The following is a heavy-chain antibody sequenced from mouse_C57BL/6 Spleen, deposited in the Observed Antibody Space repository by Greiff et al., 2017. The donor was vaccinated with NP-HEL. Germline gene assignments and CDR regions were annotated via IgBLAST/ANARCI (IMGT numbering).Heavy chain of an antibody. V-gene: IGHV1-52*01. CDR2: IDPSDSET. CDR1: GYTFASYW. Sequence: QVQLQQPGAELVRPGSSVKLSCKASGYTFASYWMHWVKQRPIQGLEWIGNIDPSDSETHYNQKFKDKATLTVDKSSSTAYMQLSSLTSEDSAVYYCALTGLVATDYFDYWGQGTTLTVSS. CDR3: ALTGLVATDYFDY. D-gene: IGHD1-1*02. J-gene: IGHJ2*01.